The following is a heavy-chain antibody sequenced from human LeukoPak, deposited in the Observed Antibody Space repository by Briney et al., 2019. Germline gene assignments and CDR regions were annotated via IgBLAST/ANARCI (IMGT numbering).Heavy chain of an antibody. CDR3: ARHILPFLEWLPNFDY. Sequence: LETLSLTCTFSGGSIIGSIYYWGWIRQPPGKGLEWIASISYRGSTYYNPSLKSRVTISVDTSKNQFSLVLSSLTAADTAVYYCARHILPFLEWLPNFDYWGQGSLVTVSS. D-gene: IGHD3-3*01. V-gene: IGHV4-39*01. CDR2: ISYRGST. CDR1: GGSIIGSIYY. J-gene: IGHJ4*02.